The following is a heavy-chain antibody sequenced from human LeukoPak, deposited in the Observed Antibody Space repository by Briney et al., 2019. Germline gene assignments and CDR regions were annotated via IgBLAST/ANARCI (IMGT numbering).Heavy chain of an antibody. CDR1: GGSFSGYY. V-gene: IGHV4-34*01. CDR3: AREGGPGMAYDCSGYYYFGY. CDR2: INHSGST. D-gene: IGHD3-22*01. Sequence: PSETLSLTCAVYGGSFSGYYWSWIRQPPGKGLEWIGEINHSGSTNYNPSLKSRVTISVDTSKNQFSLKLSSVTAADTAVYYCAREGGPGMAYDCSGYYYFGYWGQGTLVTVSS. J-gene: IGHJ4*02.